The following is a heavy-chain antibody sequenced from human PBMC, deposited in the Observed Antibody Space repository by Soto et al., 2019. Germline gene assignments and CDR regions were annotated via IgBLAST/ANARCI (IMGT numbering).Heavy chain of an antibody. CDR3: AKGSVDTAMWYYYGMDV. J-gene: IGHJ6*02. CDR1: GFTFSSYG. D-gene: IGHD5-18*01. V-gene: IGHV3-30*18. CDR2: ISYDGSNK. Sequence: ESGGGVVQPGRSLRLSCAASGFTFSSYGMHWVRQAPGKGLEWVAVISYDGSNKYYADSVKGRFTISRDNSKNTLYLQMNSLRAEDTAVYYCAKGSVDTAMWYYYGMDVWGQGTTVTVSS.